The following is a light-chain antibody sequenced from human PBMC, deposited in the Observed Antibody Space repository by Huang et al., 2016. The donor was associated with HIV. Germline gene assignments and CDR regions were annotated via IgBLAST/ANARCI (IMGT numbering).Light chain of an antibody. V-gene: IGKV1-9*01. CDR1: QGIRNS. J-gene: IGKJ2*01. CDR3: QPLDGYLP. CDR2: AAL. Sequence: IQLTQSPSSLSASVGDRVTITCRASQGIRNSLGWYQQKPGSTPKLLIYAALILQSGVPSRFSGSGFGTNFTLTISSLQPEDFATYYCQPLDGYLPFGQGTKLEIK.